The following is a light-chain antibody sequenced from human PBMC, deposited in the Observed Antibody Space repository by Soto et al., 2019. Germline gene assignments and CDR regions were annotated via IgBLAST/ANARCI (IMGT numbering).Light chain of an antibody. CDR1: QSVSSSY. CDR3: QHYRTS. V-gene: IGKV3-20*01. CDR2: GAS. Sequence: IVLTQSAGTLTLFPGERATLSCRASQSVSSSYLAWYQQKPGQAPRQLIYGASSRATGIPDRFSGSGSGTDFTLTITRLEPEDFAVYYCQHYRTSFGGGTRVEIK. J-gene: IGKJ4*01.